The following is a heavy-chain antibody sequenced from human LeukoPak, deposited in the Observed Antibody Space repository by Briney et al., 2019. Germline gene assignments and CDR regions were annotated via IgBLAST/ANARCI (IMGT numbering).Heavy chain of an antibody. V-gene: IGHV3-30*02. J-gene: IGHJ4*02. D-gene: IGHD2-15*01. CDR1: GLTFSVAG. CDR3: AKDRTEEIYCSGGSCYLDY. CDR2: IRYDGSNK. Sequence: QAGGSLRLSCAASGLTFSVAGMHWVRQAPGKGLEWVAFIRYDGSNKYYADCVKGRFTISRDNSNNTLYLQMNSLRAEDTAVYYCAKDRTEEIYCSGGSCYLDYWGQGTLVTVSS.